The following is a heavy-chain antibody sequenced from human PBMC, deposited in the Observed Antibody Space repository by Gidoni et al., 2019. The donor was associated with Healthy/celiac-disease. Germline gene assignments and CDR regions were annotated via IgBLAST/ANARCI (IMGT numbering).Heavy chain of an antibody. CDR2: IYYSGST. V-gene: IGHV4-59*01. CDR3: ARGHWFDP. J-gene: IGHJ5*02. Sequence: QVQLQESGPGLVKPSETLSLTCTVSGGSISSYYWSWIRQPPGTGLEWIGYIYYSGSTNYHPSLKSRVTISVDTSKNQFSLKLSSVTAADTAVYYCARGHWFDPWGQGTLVTVSS. CDR1: GGSISSYY.